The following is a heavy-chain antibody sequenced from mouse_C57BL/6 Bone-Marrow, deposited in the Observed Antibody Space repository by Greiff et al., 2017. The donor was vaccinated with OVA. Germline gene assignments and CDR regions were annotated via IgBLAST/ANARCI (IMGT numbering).Heavy chain of an antibody. J-gene: IGHJ3*01. V-gene: IGHV3-6*01. CDR1: GYSITSGYY. Sequence: DVKLQESGPGLVTPSQSLSLTCSVTGYSITSGYYWNWIRQFPGNKLEWMGYISYDGSNNYNPSLKNRISITRDTSKNQFFLKLNSVTTEDTATYYCARDRENWGAWFAYWGQGTLVTVSA. D-gene: IGHD4-1*01. CDR3: ARDRENWGAWFAY. CDR2: ISYDGSN.